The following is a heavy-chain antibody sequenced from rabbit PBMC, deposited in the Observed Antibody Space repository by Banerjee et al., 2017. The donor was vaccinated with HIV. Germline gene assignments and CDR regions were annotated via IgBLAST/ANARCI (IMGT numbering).Heavy chain of an antibody. J-gene: IGHJ4*01. V-gene: IGHV1S40*01. CDR3: ARVDSGYGYAYKL. CDR2: INTSSGNT. Sequence: TCTASGFSFSNKYVMCWVRQAPGKGLEWIACINTSSGNTVYATWAKGRFTISRTSSTTVALQMTSLTAADTATYFCARVDSGYGYAYKLWGPGTLVTVS. D-gene: IGHD6-1*01. CDR1: GFSFSNKYV.